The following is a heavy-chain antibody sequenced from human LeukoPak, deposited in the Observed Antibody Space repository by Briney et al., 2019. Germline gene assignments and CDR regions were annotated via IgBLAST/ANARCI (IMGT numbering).Heavy chain of an antibody. J-gene: IGHJ6*02. CDR3: AKVRSSGYYYYYYGMDV. CDR1: GFTFSSYG. V-gene: IGHV3-30*18. D-gene: IGHD3-22*01. Sequence: GGSLRLSCAASGFTFSSYGTHGVRQAPRRGLEWVAGISYDGSNKYYSDSVKGRFTISTDNSTNTLYLQMNSLIAADTAVYYCAKVRSSGYYYYYYGMDVWGQGTTVTVSS. CDR2: ISYDGSNK.